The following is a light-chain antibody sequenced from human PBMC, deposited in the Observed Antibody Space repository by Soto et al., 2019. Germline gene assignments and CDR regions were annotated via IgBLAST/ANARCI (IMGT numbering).Light chain of an antibody. CDR1: SSGVGGYNY. CDR3: CSYAGSFNWV. V-gene: IGLV2-11*01. Sequence: QSVLTQPRSVSGSPGQSVTISCTGTSSGVGGYNYVSWYQQHPGKAPKLMIYDVSKRPSGVPDRFSGSKSGNTASLTISGLQAEDEADYYCCSYAGSFNWVFGGGTKLTVL. J-gene: IGLJ3*02. CDR2: DVS.